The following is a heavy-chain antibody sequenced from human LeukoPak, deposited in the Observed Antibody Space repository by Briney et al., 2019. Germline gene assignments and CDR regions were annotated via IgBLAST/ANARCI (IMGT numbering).Heavy chain of an antibody. D-gene: IGHD4-17*01. CDR3: ARVGETVTTWGMGFDY. CDR2: INPSGGST. J-gene: IGHJ4*02. V-gene: IGHV1-46*01. CDR1: GYTFTSYY. Sequence: GASVKVSCKASGYTFTSYYMHWVRQAPGQGLEWMGIINPSGGSTSYAQKFQGRVTMTRDTSTSTVYMELSSLRSEDTAVYYCARVGETVTTWGMGFDYWGQGTLVTVSS.